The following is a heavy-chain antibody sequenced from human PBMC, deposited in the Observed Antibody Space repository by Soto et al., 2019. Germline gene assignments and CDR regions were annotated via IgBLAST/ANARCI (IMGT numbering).Heavy chain of an antibody. CDR3: ATDLEVRGVTRYYYGMDV. CDR1: GYTLTELS. J-gene: IGHJ6*02. D-gene: IGHD3-10*01. Sequence: ASVKVSCKVSGYTLTELSMHWVRQAPGKGLEWMGGFDPEDGETIYAQKFQGRVTMTEDTSTDTAYMELSSLRSEDTAVYYCATDLEVRGVTRYYYGMDVWGQGTTVTVSS. V-gene: IGHV1-24*01. CDR2: FDPEDGET.